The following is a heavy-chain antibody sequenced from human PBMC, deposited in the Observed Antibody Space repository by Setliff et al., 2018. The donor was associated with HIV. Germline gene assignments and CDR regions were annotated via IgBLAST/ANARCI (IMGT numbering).Heavy chain of an antibody. J-gene: IGHJ1*01. V-gene: IGHV4-31*03. CDR1: GVSVSSGGYY. Sequence: SETLSLTCTVSGVSVSSGGYYWSWIRQHPGKGLEWIGYVYYTGTSYFNPSLKSRITISVDPSKNHFSLKLGFVTAADTAVYYCARGESTTWYLAEYFQHWGHGTLVTVSS. CDR3: ARGESTTWYLAEYFQH. D-gene: IGHD2-2*01. CDR2: VYYTGTS.